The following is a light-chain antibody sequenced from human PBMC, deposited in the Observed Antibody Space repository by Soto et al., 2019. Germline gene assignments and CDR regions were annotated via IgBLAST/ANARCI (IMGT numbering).Light chain of an antibody. V-gene: IGKV1-39*01. Sequence: DIQMTQSPSSLSASVGDRVTITCRASQSISSYLNWYQQKPGKAPKLLIYASSSLQSGVPSRFSGSGSGTDVNLTISSLQPEDSATYYGQQSYSNPYSVGQGTKLEIK. J-gene: IGKJ2*01. CDR3: QQSYSNPYS. CDR1: QSISSY. CDR2: ASS.